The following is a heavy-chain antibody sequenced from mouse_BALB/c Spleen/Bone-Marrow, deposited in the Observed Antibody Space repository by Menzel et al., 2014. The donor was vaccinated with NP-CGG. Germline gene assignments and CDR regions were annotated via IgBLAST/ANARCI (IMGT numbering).Heavy chain of an antibody. CDR1: GYAFSSYW. CDR2: IYPGDGDT. D-gene: IGHD2-4*01. J-gene: IGHJ3*01. V-gene: IGHV1-80*01. CDR3: AREGYDYDWFAY. Sequence: QVQLQQPGAELVRPGSSVKISCKASGYAFSSYWTNWVKQRPGQGLEWIGQIYPGDGDTNYNGKFKGKATLTADKSSSTAYMQLSSLTSEDSAVYFCAREGYDYDWFAYWGQGTLVTVSA.